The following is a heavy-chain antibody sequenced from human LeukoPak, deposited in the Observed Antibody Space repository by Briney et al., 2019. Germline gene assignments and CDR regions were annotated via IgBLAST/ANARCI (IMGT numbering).Heavy chain of an antibody. CDR1: GYTFNRYA. D-gene: IGHD7-27*01. V-gene: IGHV1-3*01. CDR2: MNAGNGNT. CDR3: ARDRGNWGYYYGMDV. Sequence: GASVRVSCKASGYTFNRYARHRVRQAPGQRLEWMGWMNAGNGNTKYSQKFQGRVTITRDTSASTAYMELSSLTSEDTAVYYCARDRGNWGYYYGMDVWGQGTTVTVSS. J-gene: IGHJ6*02.